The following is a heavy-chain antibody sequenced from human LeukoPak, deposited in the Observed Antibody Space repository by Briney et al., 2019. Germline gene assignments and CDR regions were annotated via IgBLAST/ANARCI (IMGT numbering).Heavy chain of an antibody. J-gene: IGHJ6*03. Sequence: GESLKISCKGSGFSFTTYGIDWVRQAPGKGLEWMGIIYPDDSNTIYGPSFQGQVTISADKSINTAYLEWSSLKASDTAIYYCARQGAAGKYYYYYMDVWGKGTTVTVSS. D-gene: IGHD6-13*01. CDR1: GFSFTTYG. CDR3: ARQGAAGKYYYYYMDV. CDR2: IYPDDSNT. V-gene: IGHV5-51*01.